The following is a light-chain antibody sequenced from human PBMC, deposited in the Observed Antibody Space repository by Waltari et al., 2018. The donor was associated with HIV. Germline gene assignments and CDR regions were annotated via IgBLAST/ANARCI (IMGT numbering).Light chain of an antibody. Sequence: QSVLTQPPPASGTPGQRVPISCSGRCPNIGSTDIYWYQQLPGTAPKLLIYRNNQRPSGVPDRFSGSKSGTSASLAISGLRSDDEADYYCAVWDDSLSGPVFGGGTKLTVL. V-gene: IGLV1-47*01. CDR1: CPNIGSTD. CDR2: RNN. J-gene: IGLJ3*02. CDR3: AVWDDSLSGPV.